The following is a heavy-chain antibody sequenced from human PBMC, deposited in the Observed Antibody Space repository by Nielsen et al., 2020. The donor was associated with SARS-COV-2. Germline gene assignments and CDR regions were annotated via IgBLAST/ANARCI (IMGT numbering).Heavy chain of an antibody. V-gene: IGHV3-74*01. Sequence: GGSLRLSCAASGFTFSTYWMHWVRQAPGKGLVWVARINNDGSVTNYGDSVTGRFAISRDNAGNTLYLQMNSLGAEDTAVYYCACRRDGYNYDTFWGQGTRVTVSS. CDR2: INNDGSVT. D-gene: IGHD5-24*01. CDR1: GFTFSTYW. J-gene: IGHJ4*02. CDR3: ACRRDGYNYDTF.